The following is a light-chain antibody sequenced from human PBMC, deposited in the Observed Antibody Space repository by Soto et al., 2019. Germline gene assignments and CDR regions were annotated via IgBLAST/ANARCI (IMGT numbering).Light chain of an antibody. J-gene: IGKJ2*01. CDR1: QSVSSN. CDR2: GAS. CDR3: QQYNNWPHT. V-gene: IGKV3-15*01. Sequence: EIVMTQSPATLSVSPGERATLSCRASQSVSSNLAWYQQKPGQAPRLLIYGASTRATGIPARFSGSGSGTEFTRTICSLQSEDFAVYYCQQYNNWPHTFGQGTKLEIK.